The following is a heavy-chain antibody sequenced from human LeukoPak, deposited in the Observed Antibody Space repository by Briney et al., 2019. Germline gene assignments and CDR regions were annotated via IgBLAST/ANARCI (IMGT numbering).Heavy chain of an antibody. V-gene: IGHV3-49*04. CDR3: TRDLDRSEVVMRYYYYGMDV. CDR1: GFTFGDYA. Sequence: GGSLRLSCTASGFTFGDYAMSWVRQAPGKGLEWVAFIRSQAYGGTTQYAASVKGRFTISRADSKSIAYLQMNSLKTEDTGVYYCTRDLDRSEVVMRYYYYGMDVWGQGTTVTVSS. CDR2: IRSQAYGGTT. D-gene: IGHD2-8*01. J-gene: IGHJ6*02.